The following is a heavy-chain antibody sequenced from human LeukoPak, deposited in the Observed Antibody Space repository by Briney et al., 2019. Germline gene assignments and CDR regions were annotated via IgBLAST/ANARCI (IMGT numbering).Heavy chain of an antibody. Sequence: PSGTLSLTCTVSGGSISSYYWSWVRQPPGKGLEWIGYIYYSGSTNYNPSLKSRVTISVDTSKNQFSLKLSSVTAADTAVYYCARDGIRYFEQGMDVWGKGTTVTVSS. D-gene: IGHD3-9*01. CDR3: ARDGIRYFEQGMDV. CDR2: IYYSGST. V-gene: IGHV4-59*01. J-gene: IGHJ6*01. CDR1: GGSISSYY.